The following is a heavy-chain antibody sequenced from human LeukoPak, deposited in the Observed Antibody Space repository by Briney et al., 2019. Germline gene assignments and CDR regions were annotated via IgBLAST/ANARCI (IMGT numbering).Heavy chain of an antibody. CDR2: IFYSGST. V-gene: IGHV4-39*07. CDR1: SGSISTSNYY. J-gene: IGHJ3*02. CDR3: ARDVGYYDILTGYFLDAFDI. D-gene: IGHD3-9*01. Sequence: SETLSLTCTVSSGSISTSNYYWGWVRQPPGKALEWIGNIFYSGSTYYNPSLKSRVTISVDTSKNQFSLKLSSVTAADTAVYYCARDVGYYDILTGYFLDAFDIWGQGTMVTVSS.